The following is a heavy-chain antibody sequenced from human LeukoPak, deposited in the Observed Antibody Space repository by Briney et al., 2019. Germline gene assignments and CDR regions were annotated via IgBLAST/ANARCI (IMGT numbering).Heavy chain of an antibody. CDR2: ISAYNGNT. Sequence: ASVKVSCKASGYTFTSYGISWVRQAPGQGLEWMGWISAYNGNTNYAQKLQGRVTMTTDTSTSTAYMELRSLRAEDTAVYYCAKARLVVVQFDYWGQGTLVTVSS. CDR3: AKARLVVVQFDY. V-gene: IGHV1-18*01. J-gene: IGHJ4*02. D-gene: IGHD3-22*01. CDR1: GYTFTSYG.